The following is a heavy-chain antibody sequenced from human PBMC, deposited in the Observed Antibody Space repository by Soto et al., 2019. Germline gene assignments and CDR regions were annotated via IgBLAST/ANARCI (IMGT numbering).Heavy chain of an antibody. Sequence: SETLSLTCTVSGGSVSSGNDYWSWIRQPPGKGLEWIGYIYHSGSTNYNPSLKSRLTISGDTSKNQVSLKLTSVTAADTAVYYCARDSPRQGLGHNWFDPWGQGTLVTVSS. J-gene: IGHJ5*02. V-gene: IGHV4-61*01. CDR1: GGSVSSGNDY. CDR2: IYHSGST. CDR3: ARDSPRQGLGHNWFDP. D-gene: IGHD6-19*01.